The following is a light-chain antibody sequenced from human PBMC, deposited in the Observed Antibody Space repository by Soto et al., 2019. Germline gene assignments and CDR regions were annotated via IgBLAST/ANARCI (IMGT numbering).Light chain of an antibody. CDR2: GES. V-gene: IGKV3-20*01. CDR3: QQYGISPYT. CDR1: QSVSSSY. J-gene: IGKJ2*01. Sequence: EIVLTQSPGTLSLSPGERATLSCRARQSVSSSYLAGYQLKPGQAPRLLIYGESSRATGIPDRFSGSGSGTDFTLTISRLEPEDCAVYYCQQYGISPYTFGQGTKLEIK.